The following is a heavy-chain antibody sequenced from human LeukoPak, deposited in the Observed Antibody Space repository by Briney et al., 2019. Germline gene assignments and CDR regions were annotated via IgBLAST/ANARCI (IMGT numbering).Heavy chain of an antibody. Sequence: QPGRSLRLSCAASGFTFDDYAMNWVRQAPGKGLEWVSRMSWNSGSIGYADSVKGRFTISRDNAKNSLYLQMNSLRAEDTALYYCAKADSSGWYGRARAFDYWGQGTLVTVSS. CDR2: MSWNSGSI. J-gene: IGHJ4*02. V-gene: IGHV3-9*01. CDR1: GFTFDDYA. CDR3: AKADSSGWYGRARAFDY. D-gene: IGHD6-19*01.